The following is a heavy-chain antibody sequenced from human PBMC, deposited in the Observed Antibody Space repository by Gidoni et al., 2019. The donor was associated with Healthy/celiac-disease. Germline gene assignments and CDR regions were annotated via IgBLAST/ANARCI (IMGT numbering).Heavy chain of an antibody. J-gene: IGHJ4*02. V-gene: IGHV3-7*03. D-gene: IGHD3-3*01. CDR3: ARDRPSIRFLEWLLYDY. Sequence: EVQLVESGGGLVPPGGSLRLSCAASGFPFSIYWMSWVRQAPGKGLEWVANIKQDGSEKYYVDSVKGRFTISRDNAKNSLYLQMNSLRAEDTAVYYCARDRPSIRFLEWLLYDYWGQGTLVTVSS. CDR2: IKQDGSEK. CDR1: GFPFSIYW.